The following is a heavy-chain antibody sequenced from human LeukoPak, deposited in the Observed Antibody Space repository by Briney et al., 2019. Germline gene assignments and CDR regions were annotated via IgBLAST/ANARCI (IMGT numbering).Heavy chain of an antibody. CDR1: GGSISSYY. V-gene: IGHV4-59*01. CDR2: NYYSGST. CDR3: ASPGGY. D-gene: IGHD3-16*01. J-gene: IGHJ4*02. Sequence: ASETLSLTCTVSGGSISSYYWSWIRQPPGKGLEWIGYNYYSGSTNYNPSLKSRVTISVDTSKNQFSLKLSSVTAADTAVYYCASPGGYWGQGTLVTVSS.